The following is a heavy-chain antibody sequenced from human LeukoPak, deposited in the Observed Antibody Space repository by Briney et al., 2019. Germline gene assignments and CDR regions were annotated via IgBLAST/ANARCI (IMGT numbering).Heavy chain of an antibody. CDR1: GGSISSSNW. Sequence: PSGTLSLTCAVSGGSISSSNWWSWVRQPPGKGLEWIGEIYHSGSTNYNPSLKSRVTISVDTSKNQFSLKLTAVTAADTAVYNCARHSYDILTGSPFDIWGQGTMVTVSS. CDR2: IYHSGST. J-gene: IGHJ3*02. CDR3: ARHSYDILTGSPFDI. V-gene: IGHV4-4*02. D-gene: IGHD3-9*01.